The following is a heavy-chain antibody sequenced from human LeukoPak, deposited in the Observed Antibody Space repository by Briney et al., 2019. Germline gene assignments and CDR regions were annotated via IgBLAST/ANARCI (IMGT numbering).Heavy chain of an antibody. Sequence: GSLRLSCAASGFTFSSYGMHWVRQPPGKGLEWIGEISHGGDTNCNSSLKSRVTLSVDTSKNQFSLILSSVTAADTAIYYCASNKYPVQAFDIWGQGTMVTVSS. CDR2: ISHGGDT. CDR1: GFTFSSYG. D-gene: IGHD1/OR15-1a*01. V-gene: IGHV4-34*01. J-gene: IGHJ3*02. CDR3: ASNKYPVQAFDI.